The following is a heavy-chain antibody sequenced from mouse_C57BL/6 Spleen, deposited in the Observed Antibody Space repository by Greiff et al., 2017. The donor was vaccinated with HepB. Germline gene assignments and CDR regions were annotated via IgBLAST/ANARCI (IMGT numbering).Heavy chain of an antibody. D-gene: IGHD1-1*01. CDR2: INPNYGTT. J-gene: IGHJ1*03. V-gene: IGHV1-39*01. CDR1: GYSFTDYN. CDR3: ARRDYYGSSHWYFDV. Sequence: EVQGVESGPELVKPGASVKISCKASGYSFTDYNMNWVKQSNGKSLEWIGVINPNYGTTSYNQKFKGKATLTVDQSSSTAYMQLNSLTSEDSAVYYCARRDYYGSSHWYFDVWGTGTTVTVSS.